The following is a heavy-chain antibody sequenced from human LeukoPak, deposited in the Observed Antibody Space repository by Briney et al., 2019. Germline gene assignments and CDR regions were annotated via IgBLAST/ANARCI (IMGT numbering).Heavy chain of an antibody. J-gene: IGHJ4*02. CDR2: IYSGGST. V-gene: IGHV3-53*01. Sequence: PGGSLRLSCAASGFTVSSNYMSWVRQAPGKGLEWVSVIYSGGSTYYADSVKGRFTISRDNSKNTLYLQMNSLRAEDTAVYYCAKVPSFKRLLLILDYWGQGTLVTVSS. CDR3: AKVPSFKRLLLILDY. CDR1: GFTVSSNY. D-gene: IGHD3-22*01.